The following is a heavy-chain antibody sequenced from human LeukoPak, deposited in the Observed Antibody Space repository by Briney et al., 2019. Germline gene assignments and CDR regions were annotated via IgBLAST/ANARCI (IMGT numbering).Heavy chain of an antibody. V-gene: IGHV4-59*01. CDR3: ARASNRYNWNVSWFDP. Sequence: SETLSLTCTVSGGSISSYYWSWIRQPPGKGLEWIGYIYYSGSTNYNPSLKSRVTISVDTSKNQFSLKLSSVTAADTAVYYCARASNRYNWNVSWFDPWGQGILVTVSS. CDR2: IYYSGST. CDR1: GGSISSYY. J-gene: IGHJ5*02. D-gene: IGHD1-20*01.